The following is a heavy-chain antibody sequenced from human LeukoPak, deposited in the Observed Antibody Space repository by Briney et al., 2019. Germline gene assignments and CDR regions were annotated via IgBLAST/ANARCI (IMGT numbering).Heavy chain of an antibody. D-gene: IGHD6-19*01. CDR3: ARGLSGWYYYYYMDV. CDR1: GHTFTSYD. J-gene: IGHJ6*03. CDR2: MNPNSGNT. V-gene: IGHV1-8*03. Sequence: ASVKVSCKASGHTFTSYDINWVRQATGQGLEWMGWMNPNSGNTGYAQKFQGRVTITRNTSISTAYMELSSLRSEDTAVYYCARGLSGWYYYYYMDVWGKGTTVTVSS.